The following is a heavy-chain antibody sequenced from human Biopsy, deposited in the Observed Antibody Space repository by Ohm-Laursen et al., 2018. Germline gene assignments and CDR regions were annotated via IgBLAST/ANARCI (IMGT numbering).Heavy chain of an antibody. D-gene: IGHD3-22*01. Sequence: GTLSLTCTVSGDSISSYYWSWIRQPPGKGLEWIGYVYYTGSTDYSPSLQSRVTISVDTSKNHFSLRLRSVTPADTAIYYCARDRGYYSDRTVPGYFDLWGRGTLVTVSS. V-gene: IGHV4-59*01. CDR3: ARDRGYYSDRTVPGYFDL. J-gene: IGHJ2*01. CDR2: VYYTGST. CDR1: GDSISSYY.